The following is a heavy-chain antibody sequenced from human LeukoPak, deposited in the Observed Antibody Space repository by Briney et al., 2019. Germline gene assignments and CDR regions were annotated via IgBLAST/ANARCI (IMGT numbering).Heavy chain of an antibody. J-gene: IGHJ3*02. Sequence: SETESLTCTVSGGSISTYYWSWIRQPPGKGLEWLAYIYYSGSTDYNPSLKSRVTISVDTSKSQVSLKLSSVTAADTAVYYCATNAGGSYSGALDIWGQGTMITVSS. CDR2: IYYSGST. D-gene: IGHD1-26*01. CDR3: ATNAGGSYSGALDI. CDR1: GGSISTYY. V-gene: IGHV4-59*01.